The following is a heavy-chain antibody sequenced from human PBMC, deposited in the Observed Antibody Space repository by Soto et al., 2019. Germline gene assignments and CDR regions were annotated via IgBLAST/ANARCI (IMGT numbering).Heavy chain of an antibody. D-gene: IGHD2-15*01. Sequence: ASVKVSCKVSGYTLTELSMHWVRQAPGKGLEWMGGFDPEDGETIYAQKFQGRVTMTEDTSTDTAYMELSSLRSEDTAVYYCATAAPRRYCSGGSCYFDAFDIWGQGTMVTVS. CDR3: ATAAPRRYCSGGSCYFDAFDI. V-gene: IGHV1-24*01. CDR1: GYTLTELS. J-gene: IGHJ3*02. CDR2: FDPEDGET.